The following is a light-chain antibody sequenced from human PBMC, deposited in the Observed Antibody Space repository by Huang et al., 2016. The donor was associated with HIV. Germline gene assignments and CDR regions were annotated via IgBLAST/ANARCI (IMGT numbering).Light chain of an antibody. V-gene: IGKV3-15*01. Sequence: EVVMAQSPATLSVSPGERATLSCRSSQSVGGNVAWYQQKPGQAPRLLIYGASTRATTFPARFSGSGSGTDFTLTISSLQSEDVAIYCCQQYNNWPLTFGGGTRVEI. CDR1: QSVGGN. CDR2: GAS. CDR3: QQYNNWPLT. J-gene: IGKJ4*01.